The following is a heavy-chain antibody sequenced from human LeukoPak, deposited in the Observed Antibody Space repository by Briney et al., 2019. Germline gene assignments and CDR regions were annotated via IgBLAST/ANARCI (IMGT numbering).Heavy chain of an antibody. CDR1: GYSISSGYY. D-gene: IGHD3-9*01. V-gene: IGHV4-61*01. Sequence: SETLSLTCTVSGYSISSGYYWGWIRQPPGKGLEWIGYIYYSGSTNYNPSLKSRVTISVDTSKNQFSLKLSSVTAADTAVYYCARGGVSYYDILTGYRYDAFDIWGQGTMVTVSS. CDR2: IYYSGST. CDR3: ARGGVSYYDILTGYRYDAFDI. J-gene: IGHJ3*02.